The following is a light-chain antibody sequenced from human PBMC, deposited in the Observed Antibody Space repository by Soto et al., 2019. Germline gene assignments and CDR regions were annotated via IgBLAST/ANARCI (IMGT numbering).Light chain of an antibody. V-gene: IGKV3-11*01. CDR1: QSISSY. CDR3: HQLTDWPPQWT. J-gene: IGKJ1*01. Sequence: EVVLTQSPETLSVPPGERSTLSCMESQSISSYLAWYQQKPGQAPRLLIYDASSRATGIPARFSGSGSGTDFTLTITRLEPEDFAVYYCHQLTDWPPQWTFGTWPQVDLK. CDR2: DAS.